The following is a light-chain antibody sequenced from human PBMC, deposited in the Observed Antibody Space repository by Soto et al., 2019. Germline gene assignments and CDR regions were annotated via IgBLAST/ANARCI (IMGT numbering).Light chain of an antibody. J-gene: IGLJ2*01. CDR3: QSYDSSLSAVV. V-gene: IGLV1-40*01. CDR1: SSNIGAGYD. Sequence: QSVLTQPPSVSGAPGQRVTISCTGSSSNIGAGYDVRWYQQLPGTAPKLLIYANSNRPSGVPDRFSGSKSGTSASLAITGLQAEDEADYYCQSYDSSLSAVVFGGGTKVTVL. CDR2: ANS.